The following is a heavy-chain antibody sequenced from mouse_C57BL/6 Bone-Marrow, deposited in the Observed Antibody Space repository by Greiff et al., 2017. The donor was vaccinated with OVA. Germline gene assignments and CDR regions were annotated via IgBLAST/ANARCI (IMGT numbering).Heavy chain of an antibody. CDR1: GFTFSDYG. V-gene: IGHV5-17*01. CDR3: ASSDYDYFDY. J-gene: IGHJ2*01. CDR2: INSGSGTI. D-gene: IGHD2-4*01. Sequence: EVKLMESGGGLVKPGGSLKLSCAASGFTFSDYGMHWVHQAPEKGLEWVAYINSGSGTINYADTVKGRSTISRDNSTSTLFMQITSLRSADKAMEYCASSDYDYFDYWGQGTALPVSS.